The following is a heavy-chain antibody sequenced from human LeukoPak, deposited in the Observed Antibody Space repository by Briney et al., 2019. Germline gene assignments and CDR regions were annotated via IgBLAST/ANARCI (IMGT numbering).Heavy chain of an antibody. V-gene: IGHV4-39*07. Sequence: SETLSLTCTVSGGSISSSSYYWGWIRQPPGKGLEWIGSIYYSGSTYYNPSLKSRVTISVDTSKNQFSLKLSSVTAADTAVYYCASQSSVLRYFDWKGWFDPWGQGTLVTVSS. D-gene: IGHD3-9*01. CDR3: ASQSSVLRYFDWKGWFDP. CDR1: GGSISSSSYY. J-gene: IGHJ5*02. CDR2: IYYSGST.